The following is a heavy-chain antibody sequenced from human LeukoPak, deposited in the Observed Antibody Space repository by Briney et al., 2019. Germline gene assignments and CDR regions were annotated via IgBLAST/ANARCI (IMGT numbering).Heavy chain of an antibody. J-gene: IGHJ3*02. CDR2: IWYDGSNK. CDR3: ARAGIGRGAFDI. Sequence: GGSLRLSCAASGFTFSNAWMSWVRQAPGKGLEWVAVIWYDGSNKYYADSVKGRFTISRDNAKNSLYLQMNSLRAEDTAVYYCARAGIGRGAFDIWGQGTMVTVSS. D-gene: IGHD2-15*01. CDR1: GFTFSNAW. V-gene: IGHV3-33*08.